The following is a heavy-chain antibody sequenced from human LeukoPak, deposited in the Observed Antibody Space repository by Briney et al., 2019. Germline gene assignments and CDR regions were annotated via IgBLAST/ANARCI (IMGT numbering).Heavy chain of an antibody. CDR2: ISCYNGHT. V-gene: IGHV1-18*01. CDR1: GYTFTKYG. D-gene: IGHD2-15*01. J-gene: IGHJ4*02. CDR3: ARDRAVVVVAAILSY. Sequence: ASVKVSCKASGYTFTKYGISWVRQAPGQGLEWMGYISCYNGHTQFEHKFQGRLTMTTDTSTTTAYMELRSLRSDDTAVYYCARDRAVVVVAAILSYWGQGTLVTVSS.